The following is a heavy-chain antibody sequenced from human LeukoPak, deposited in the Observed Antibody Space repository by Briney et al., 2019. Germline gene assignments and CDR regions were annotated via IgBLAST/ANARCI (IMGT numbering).Heavy chain of an antibody. CDR1: GYTFISYS. CDR2: INTNTGNP. Sequence: ASVKVSCKASGYTFISYSMNWVRQAPGQGLEWMGWINTNTGNPTYAQGFTGRFVFSLDTSVSTAYLQISSLKAEDTAVYYCAREQGAAAGIDFDYWGQGTLVTVSS. J-gene: IGHJ4*02. V-gene: IGHV7-4-1*02. D-gene: IGHD6-13*01. CDR3: AREQGAAAGIDFDY.